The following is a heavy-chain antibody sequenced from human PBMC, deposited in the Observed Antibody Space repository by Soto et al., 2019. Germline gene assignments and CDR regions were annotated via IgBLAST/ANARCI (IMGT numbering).Heavy chain of an antibody. D-gene: IGHD3-3*01. V-gene: IGHV1-24*01. J-gene: IGHJ6*03. Sequence: SVKVSCKASGYTFTSYYMHWVRQAPGQGLEWMGGFDPEDGETIYAQKFQGRVTMTEDTSTDTAYMELSSLRSEDTAVYYCATADLIFGVVIDRRYYYMDVWGKGTTVTVSS. CDR2: FDPEDGET. CDR1: GYTFTSYY. CDR3: ATADLIFGVVIDRRYYYMDV.